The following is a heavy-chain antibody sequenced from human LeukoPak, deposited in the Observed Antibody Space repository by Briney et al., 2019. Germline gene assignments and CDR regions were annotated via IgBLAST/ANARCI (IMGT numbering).Heavy chain of an antibody. D-gene: IGHD3-10*01. CDR3: ATSRESGGWFDP. Sequence: ASVKVSCKASGYTFTSYDINWMRQATGQGLEWMGWMNPNSGITGYAQKFQGRVTMTRNTSISTAYMELSSLRSEDTAVYYCATSRESGGWFDPWGQGTLVTVSS. J-gene: IGHJ5*02. CDR2: MNPNSGIT. V-gene: IGHV1-8*01. CDR1: GYTFTSYD.